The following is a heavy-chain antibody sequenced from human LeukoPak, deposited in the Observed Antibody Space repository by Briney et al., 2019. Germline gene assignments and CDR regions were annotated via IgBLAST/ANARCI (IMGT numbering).Heavy chain of an antibody. CDR1: GCTFSSYS. CDR3: ASDTVGIDY. D-gene: IGHD4-23*01. CDR2: IIPIFGTA. J-gene: IGHJ4*02. V-gene: IGHV1-69*13. Sequence: SVKVSCKASGCTFSSYSIIWARQAPGQGLEWMGGIIPIFGTAKHAQKFQGRVTITADASTGIAYMELSSLRSEDTAVYYCASDTVGIDYWGQGTLVTVSS.